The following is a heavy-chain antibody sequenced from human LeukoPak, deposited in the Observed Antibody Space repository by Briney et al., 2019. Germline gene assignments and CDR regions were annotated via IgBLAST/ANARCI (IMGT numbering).Heavy chain of an antibody. CDR1: GGSISGSSYY. D-gene: IGHD6-19*01. V-gene: IGHV4-39*01. CDR3: ASPGYSSGLPLD. Sequence: SETLSLTCTVSGGSISGSSYYWGWIRQPPGKGLEWIGSIYYSGSTYYNPSLKSRVTISVDTSKNQFSLKLSSVTAADTAVYYCASPGYSSGLPLDWGQGTLVTVSS. J-gene: IGHJ4*02. CDR2: IYYSGST.